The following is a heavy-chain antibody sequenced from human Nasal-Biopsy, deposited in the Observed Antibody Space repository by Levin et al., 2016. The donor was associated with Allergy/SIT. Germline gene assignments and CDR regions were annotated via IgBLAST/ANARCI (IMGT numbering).Heavy chain of an antibody. J-gene: IGHJ4*02. CDR1: GFNFREYA. CDR2: IWSDETIK. D-gene: IGHD2-21*01. V-gene: IGHV3-33*03. Sequence: GESLKISCAASGFNFREYAMHWVRQAPGKGLEWVAVIWSDETIKYYADSVKGRFTISRDNSKNTVYLQMNSLRAEDTAVYYCAIFQVGGFWGQGTLVTVSS. CDR3: AIFQVGGF.